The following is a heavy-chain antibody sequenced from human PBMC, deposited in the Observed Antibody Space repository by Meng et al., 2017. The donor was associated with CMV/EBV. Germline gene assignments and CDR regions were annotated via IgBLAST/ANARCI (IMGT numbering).Heavy chain of an antibody. Sequence: ASVKVSCKASGYTFTGYYMHWVRQAPGQGLEWMGWISAYNGNTNYAQKLQGRVTMTTDTSTSTAYMELRSLRSDDTAVYYCAREDYYDSSGYYPFDYWGQGTLVTVS. CDR1: GYTFTGYY. D-gene: IGHD3-22*01. J-gene: IGHJ4*02. CDR3: AREDYYDSSGYYPFDY. V-gene: IGHV1-18*04. CDR2: ISAYNGNT.